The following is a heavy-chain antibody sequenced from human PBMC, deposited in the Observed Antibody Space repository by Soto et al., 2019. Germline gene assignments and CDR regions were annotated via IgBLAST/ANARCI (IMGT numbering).Heavy chain of an antibody. J-gene: IGHJ4*02. CDR2: ISSSSSTI. CDR1: GFTFSSYS. Sequence: EVQLVESGGGLVQPGGSLRLSCAASGFTFSSYSMNWVRQAPGKGLEWVSYISSSSSTIYYTDSVKGRFTISRDNAKNSLYLQMNSLRAEDTAVYYCARARLYFDWAHAFDYWGQGILVTVSS. CDR3: ARARLYFDWAHAFDY. D-gene: IGHD3-9*01. V-gene: IGHV3-48*01.